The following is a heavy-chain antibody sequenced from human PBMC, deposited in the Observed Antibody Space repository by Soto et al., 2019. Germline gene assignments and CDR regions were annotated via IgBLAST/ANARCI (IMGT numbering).Heavy chain of an antibody. V-gene: IGHV3-74*01. D-gene: IGHD6-19*01. CDR1: GFTFSTYW. CDR3: ARDQTVAGPTTFDY. CDR2: IDNTGTTT. Sequence: GGSLRLSCAASGFTFSTYWMHWVRQTPGKGLVWVSRIDNTGTTTTYADSVKGRFTTSRDNTKNTLYLQMNSLRAEDTAVYYCARDQTVAGPTTFDYCGQGTLGTVSS. J-gene: IGHJ4*02.